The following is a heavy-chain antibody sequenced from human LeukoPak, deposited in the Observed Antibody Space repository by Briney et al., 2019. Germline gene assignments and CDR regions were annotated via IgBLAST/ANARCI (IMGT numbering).Heavy chain of an antibody. CDR3: VGLGENY. CDR1: GFTFRRYW. J-gene: IGHJ4*02. D-gene: IGHD3-10*01. V-gene: IGHV3-7*02. CDR2: IKQDGSEK. Sequence: AGGSLRLSCAASGFTFRRYWMSWARQASGKGLEWVANIKQDGSEKYYVDSVKGRFTISRDNAKNSLYLQMNSLRAEDTAVYYCVGLGENYWGRGTLVTVSS.